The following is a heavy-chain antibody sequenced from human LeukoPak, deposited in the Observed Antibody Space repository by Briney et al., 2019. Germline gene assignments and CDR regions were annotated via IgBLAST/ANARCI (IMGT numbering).Heavy chain of an antibody. CDR1: GFTFSSYA. CDR3: ARDGGYYDFDY. D-gene: IGHD3-22*01. V-gene: IGHV3-30-3*01. CDR2: ISYDGSNK. Sequence: GGSLRLSCAASGFTFSSYAMHWVCQAPGKGLEWVAVISYDGSNKYYADSVKGRFTISRDNSKNTLYLQMNSLRAEDTAVYYCARDGGYYDFDYWGQGTLVTVSS. J-gene: IGHJ4*02.